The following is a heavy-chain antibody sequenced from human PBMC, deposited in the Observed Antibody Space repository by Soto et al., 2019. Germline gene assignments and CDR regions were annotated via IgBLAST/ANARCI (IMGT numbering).Heavy chain of an antibody. CDR2: IYYSGST. J-gene: IGHJ4*01. CDR3: AREADILTGYGL. Sequence: SETLSLTCTVSGGSVSSGSYYWSWIRQPPGKGLEWIGYIYYSGSTNYNPSLKSRVTISVDTSKNQFSLKLSSVTAADTAVYYCAREADILTGYGLWGHGTMVTVSS. D-gene: IGHD3-9*01. CDR1: GGSVSSGSYY. V-gene: IGHV4-61*01.